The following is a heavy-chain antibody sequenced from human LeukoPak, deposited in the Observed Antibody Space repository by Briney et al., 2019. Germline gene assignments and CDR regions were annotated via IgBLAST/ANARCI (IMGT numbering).Heavy chain of an antibody. D-gene: IGHD3-16*02. Sequence: SQTLSLTCTVTGGSISSYYWSWIRPPAGKGREWIGRIYTSGSTNYNPSLKSRVTMSVGTSKNQFSLKLSSVTAADTAVYYCARTKGSSSYTGTYNWFDPWGQGTLVTVSS. CDR2: IYTSGST. J-gene: IGHJ5*02. CDR1: GGSISSYY. V-gene: IGHV4-4*07. CDR3: ARTKGSSSYTGTYNWFDP.